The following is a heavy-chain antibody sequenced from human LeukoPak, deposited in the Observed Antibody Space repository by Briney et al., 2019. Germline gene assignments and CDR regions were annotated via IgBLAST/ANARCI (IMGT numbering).Heavy chain of an antibody. J-gene: IGHJ4*02. V-gene: IGHV4-61*02. D-gene: IGHD3-22*01. CDR1: GDSISSGSYY. CDR2: IYTSGNT. Sequence: SQTLSLTCTVSGDSISSGSYYWSWIRQPAGKGLEWIGRIYTSGNTNYNPSLMSRVTISVDTSKNQFSLNLNSVTAADTAVYCCARGGHYYDGSGRGFDYWGQGTLVTISS. CDR3: ARGGHYYDGSGRGFDY.